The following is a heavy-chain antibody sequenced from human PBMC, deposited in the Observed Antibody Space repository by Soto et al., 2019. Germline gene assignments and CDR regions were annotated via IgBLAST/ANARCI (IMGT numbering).Heavy chain of an antibody. D-gene: IGHD3-10*01. Sequence: GGSLRLSCAASGFTFSSYDMHWVRQATGKGLEWVSAIGTAGDTYYPGSVKGRFTISRENAKNSLYLQMNSLRAGDTAVYYCARVGADYGSGSYQGYYGMDVGGQGTTVTVSS. CDR1: GFTFSSYD. V-gene: IGHV3-13*01. CDR3: ARVGADYGSGSYQGYYGMDV. CDR2: IGTAGDT. J-gene: IGHJ6*02.